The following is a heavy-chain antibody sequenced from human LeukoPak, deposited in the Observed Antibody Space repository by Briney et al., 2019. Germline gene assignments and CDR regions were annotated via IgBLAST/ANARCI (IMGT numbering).Heavy chain of an antibody. J-gene: IGHJ4*02. CDR1: GYTLTELS. V-gene: IGHV1-24*01. CDR3: ATVDYDSSGYPFDY. Sequence: ASVKVSCKVSGYTLTELSMHWVRQAPGKGLEWMGGFDPEDGETINAQKFQGRVTMAEDTSTDTAYMELSSLRSEDTAVYYCATVDYDSSGYPFDYWGQGTLVTVSS. CDR2: FDPEDGET. D-gene: IGHD3-22*01.